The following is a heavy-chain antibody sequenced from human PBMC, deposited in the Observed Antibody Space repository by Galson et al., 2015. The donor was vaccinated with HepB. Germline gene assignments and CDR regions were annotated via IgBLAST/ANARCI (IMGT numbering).Heavy chain of an antibody. V-gene: IGHV3-73*01. Sequence: SLRLSCAASGFTFSGSAIHWVRQASGKGPEWVGRIRSKASDYATAYAASLKGRITISRHDSKNTAHLHMNSLRTEATAVYYCLRLGDLSGYSSSWGQGTLVTVSS. CDR2: IRSKASDYAT. CDR3: LRLGDLSGYSSS. J-gene: IGHJ4*02. CDR1: GFTFSGSA. D-gene: IGHD6-13*01.